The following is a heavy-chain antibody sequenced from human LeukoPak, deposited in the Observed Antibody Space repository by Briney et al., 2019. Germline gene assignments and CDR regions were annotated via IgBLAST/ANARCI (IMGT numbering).Heavy chain of an antibody. CDR2: ISSSGSTI. CDR1: GFTFSSYE. J-gene: IGHJ6*03. D-gene: IGHD6-13*01. Sequence: GGSLRLSCAASGFTFSSYEMNWVRQAPGKGLEWVSYISSSGSTIYYADSVKGRFTISRDNAKNSLYLQMNSLRAEDTAVYYCASGRYSSIHYYYYYMDVWGKGTTVTISS. CDR3: ASGRYSSIHYYYYYMDV. V-gene: IGHV3-48*03.